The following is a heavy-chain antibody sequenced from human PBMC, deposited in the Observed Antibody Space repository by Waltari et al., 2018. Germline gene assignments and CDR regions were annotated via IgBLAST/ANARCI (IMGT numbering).Heavy chain of an antibody. CDR1: GYTLTELS. J-gene: IGHJ5*02. CDR3: ATRRGYCSSTSCYGFS. CDR2: VDPEEGET. V-gene: IGHV1-24*01. Sequence: QVQLVQSGAEVKKPGASVKVSCKVSGYTLTELSMHWVRQAPGKGLEWMGGVDPEEGETIYAQKFQGRVTMTEDTSTDTAYMGLSSLRSEDTAVYYCATRRGYCSSTSCYGFSWGQGTLVTVSS. D-gene: IGHD2-2*01.